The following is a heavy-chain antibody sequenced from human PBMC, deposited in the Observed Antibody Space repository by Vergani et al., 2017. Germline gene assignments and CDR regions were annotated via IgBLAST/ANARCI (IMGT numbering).Heavy chain of an antibody. CDR3: ARDRGDWRYARDFYNYYMDV. D-gene: IGHD3-10*01. CDR1: GFSFTSYG. J-gene: IGHJ6*03. CDR2: ISFDGNKK. Sequence: QVRLVESGGGVVQPGRSLRLSCAASGFSFTSYGMHWVRQPPGKGLEWVATISFDGNKKDYTEAVRGRFTISRDSSKTLYLQMDSLRVEDTAMYFCARDRGDWRYARDFYNYYMDVGGKGTTVTVSS. V-gene: IGHV3-30*03.